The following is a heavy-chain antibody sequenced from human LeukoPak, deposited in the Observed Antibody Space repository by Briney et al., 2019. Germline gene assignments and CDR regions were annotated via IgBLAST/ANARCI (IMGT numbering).Heavy chain of an antibody. V-gene: IGHV3-48*01. CDR3: ARDGRRPPYYFDF. CDR2: ISISSSTI. J-gene: IGHJ4*02. CDR1: GFTFSRYS. Sequence: GXXLRLSCAASGFTFSRYSMKWVRQARGKGVEWVSYISISSSTIYYSHSLKCPFNISRDYAKNSLYLQMHSLRAEYTAVYYCARDGRRPPYYFDFWGQGTLVTVSS. D-gene: IGHD3/OR15-3a*01.